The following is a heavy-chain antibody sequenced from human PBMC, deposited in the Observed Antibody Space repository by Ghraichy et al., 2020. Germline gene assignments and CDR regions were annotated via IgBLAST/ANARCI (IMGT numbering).Heavy chain of an antibody. Sequence: SETLSLTCAVYGGSFSGYYWSWIRQPPGKGLEWIGEINHSGSTNYNPSLKSRVTISVDTSKNQFSLKLSSVTAADTAVYYCARRGAVSSPVDYWGQGTLVTVSS. CDR1: GGSFSGYY. J-gene: IGHJ4*02. CDR2: INHSGST. V-gene: IGHV4-34*01. CDR3: ARRGAVSSPVDY. D-gene: IGHD6-6*01.